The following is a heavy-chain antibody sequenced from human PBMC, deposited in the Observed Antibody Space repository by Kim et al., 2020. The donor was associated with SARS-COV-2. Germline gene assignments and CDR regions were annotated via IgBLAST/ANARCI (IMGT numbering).Heavy chain of an antibody. J-gene: IGHJ5*02. V-gene: IGHV3-33*01. CDR3: ARGGCGSSTSCYAGGWFDP. D-gene: IGHD2-2*01. Sequence: GGSLRLSCAASGFTFSSYGMHWVRQAPGKGLEWVAVIWYDGSNKYYADSVKGRFTISRDNSKNTLYLQMNSLRAEDTAVYYCARGGCGSSTSCYAGGWFDPWGQGTLVTVSS. CDR1: GFTFSSYG. CDR2: IWYDGSNK.